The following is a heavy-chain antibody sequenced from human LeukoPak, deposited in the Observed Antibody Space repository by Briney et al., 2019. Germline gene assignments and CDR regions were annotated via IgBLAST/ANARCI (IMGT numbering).Heavy chain of an antibody. V-gene: IGHV4-39*01. D-gene: IGHD1-14*01. J-gene: IGHJ4*02. CDR2: ISSSGEA. Sequence: SETLSLTCAVSGGSITTTSFSWAWIPQPPGQDLEWIATISSSGEAYYHPSLMSRVTISIDTSKNQFSLDLTSVTAADTGLFYCAKFKPRTGFDYWGQGILVIVSS. CDR1: GGSITTTSFS. CDR3: AKFKPRTGFDY.